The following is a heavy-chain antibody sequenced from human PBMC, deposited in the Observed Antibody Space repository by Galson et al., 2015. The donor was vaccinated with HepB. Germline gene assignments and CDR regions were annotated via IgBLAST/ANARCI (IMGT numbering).Heavy chain of an antibody. Sequence: TLSLTCTVSGGSVSSGSYYWSWIRQPPGKGLEWIGYIYYSGTTKYNPSLKSRVTISVDTSKNQFSLKLTSVTAADTAVYYCAGYWVTVDYFDYWGQGSLATVSS. J-gene: IGHJ4*02. CDR1: GGSVSSGSYY. CDR2: IYYSGTT. D-gene: IGHD2-21*02. V-gene: IGHV4-61*01. CDR3: AGYWVTVDYFDY.